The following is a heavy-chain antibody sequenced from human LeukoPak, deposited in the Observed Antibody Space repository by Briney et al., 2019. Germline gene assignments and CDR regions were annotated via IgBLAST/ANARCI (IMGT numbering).Heavy chain of an antibody. J-gene: IGHJ4*02. V-gene: IGHV4-39*07. CDR3: ARATVGTVEFDQ. D-gene: IGHD5-12*01. CDR1: GGSISSAGHY. Sequence: AETLSLTCTVSGGSISSAGHYWGWIRQPPGKGLEWIGSMHYSGSTHYNPSLKSRVTISVDTSKNQFSLKLHSMTAADSAVYYCARATVGTVEFDQWGQGTLVTVSS. CDR2: MHYSGST.